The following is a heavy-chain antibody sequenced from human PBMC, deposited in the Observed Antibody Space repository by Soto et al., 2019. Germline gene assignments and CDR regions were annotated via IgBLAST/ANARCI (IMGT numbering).Heavy chain of an antibody. CDR3: ARDYGIAVGIGPSNFDY. CDR1: GDSVSSNSAA. Sequence: KQSQTLSLTCVISGDSVSSNSAAWNWIRQSPSRGLEWLGRTYYRSKWYNDYAVSVKSRITINPDTSKNQFSLQLNSVTPEDTAVYYCARDYGIAVGIGPSNFDYWGQGTLVTVSS. CDR2: TYYRSKWYN. V-gene: IGHV6-1*01. D-gene: IGHD6-19*01. J-gene: IGHJ4*02.